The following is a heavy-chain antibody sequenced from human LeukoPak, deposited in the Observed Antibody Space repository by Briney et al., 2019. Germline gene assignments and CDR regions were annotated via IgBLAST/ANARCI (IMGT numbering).Heavy chain of an antibody. V-gene: IGHV1-18*01. D-gene: IGHD2-15*01. CDR2: ISAYNGNT. CDR1: GYTFTIYG. Sequence: ASVNVSCRPSGYTFTIYGISWVRQAPGQGREWMGWISAYNGNTNYAQKLQGRVTLTTDTSTSTAYMELRSLRCDDTGVYYCARVPQWGYGWFDPWGQGTLVTVSS. CDR3: ARVPQWGYGWFDP. J-gene: IGHJ5*02.